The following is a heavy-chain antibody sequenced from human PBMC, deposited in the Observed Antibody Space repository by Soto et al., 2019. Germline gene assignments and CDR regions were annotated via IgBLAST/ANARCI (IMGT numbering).Heavy chain of an antibody. CDR1: GFSFAGYW. CDR2: IDPSDSQT. Sequence: PGESLKISCKGSGFSFAGYWITWVRQKPGKGLEWMGRIDPSDSQTYYSPSFRGHVTISATKSITTVFLQWSSLRASDTAMYYCARQIYDSDTGPNFQYYFDSWGQGTPVTVSS. V-gene: IGHV5-10-1*01. D-gene: IGHD3-22*01. CDR3: ARQIYDSDTGPNFQYYFDS. J-gene: IGHJ4*02.